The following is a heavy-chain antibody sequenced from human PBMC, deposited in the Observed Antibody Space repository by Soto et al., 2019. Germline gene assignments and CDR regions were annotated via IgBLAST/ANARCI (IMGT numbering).Heavy chain of an antibody. CDR1: GVSISIPNW. Sequence: PSETLSLTCAVSGVSISIPNWWAWVRQAPGKGLEWIGEIDHSGTTNYNPSLNSRVTISLDRSKNQFSLRLSSVAAADTAVYFCARGKFYAFDIWGQGTMVTVS. CDR2: IDHSGTT. V-gene: IGHV4-4*02. J-gene: IGHJ3*02. CDR3: ARGKFYAFDI.